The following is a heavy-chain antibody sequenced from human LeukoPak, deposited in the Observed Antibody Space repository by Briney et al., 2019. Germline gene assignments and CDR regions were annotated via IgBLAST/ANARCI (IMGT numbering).Heavy chain of an antibody. Sequence: GGSLRLSCAASGFTFSSYAMSWVRQAPGKGLEWVSGISGSDGSTYYADSVKGRFTISRDNSKNTLYLQMNSLRAEDTAVYYCAKDRSRYCSSTSCYISYGYWGQGTLVTVSS. J-gene: IGHJ4*02. CDR1: GFTFSSYA. D-gene: IGHD2-2*02. CDR2: ISGSDGST. CDR3: AKDRSRYCSSTSCYISYGY. V-gene: IGHV3-23*01.